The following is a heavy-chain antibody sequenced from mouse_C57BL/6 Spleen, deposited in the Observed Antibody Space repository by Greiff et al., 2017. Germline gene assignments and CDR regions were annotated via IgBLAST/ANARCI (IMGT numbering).Heavy chain of an antibody. D-gene: IGHD2-2*01. Sequence: EVQLQQSGPELVKPGASVKISCKASGYTFTDYYMNWVKQSPGKSLEWIGDINPDNGGTNYNQKFKGKATLTVDKSSSTAYMELRSLTSEDSAVYYCARGLWLRRGYFEYWGQGTTLTVAS. J-gene: IGHJ2*01. CDR2: INPDNGGT. CDR1: GYTFTDYY. CDR3: ARGLWLRRGYFEY. V-gene: IGHV1-26*01.